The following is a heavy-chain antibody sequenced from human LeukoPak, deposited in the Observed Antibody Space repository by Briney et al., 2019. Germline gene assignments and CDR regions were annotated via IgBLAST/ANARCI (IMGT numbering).Heavy chain of an antibody. D-gene: IGHD5-18*01. CDR2: ISSSGSSK. CDR3: AKERGYEPSGGVDY. J-gene: IGHJ4*02. CDR1: GFTFSDYY. V-gene: IGHV3-11*01. Sequence: GGSLRLSCAASGFTFSDYYMSWIRQAPGKGLEWVSYISSSGSSKDYADSVKGRFTTSRDNAKNSLYLQMNSLRAEDTAVYYCAKERGYEPSGGVDYWGQGTLVTVSS.